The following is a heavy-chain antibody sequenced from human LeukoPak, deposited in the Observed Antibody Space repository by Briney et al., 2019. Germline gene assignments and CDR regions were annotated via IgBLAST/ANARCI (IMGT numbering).Heavy chain of an antibody. J-gene: IGHJ4*02. V-gene: IGHV3-23*01. Sequence: GGSLRLSCAASGFSFSSYAMTWARQAPVKGLEWVSAISGGGTRTYYADSVKGRFTISRDNSKNTLYLEMSSLRVEDTAIYYCAKWPEGAMDYFDYWGQGTLVTVSS. CDR2: ISGGGTRT. D-gene: IGHD3-16*01. CDR3: AKWPEGAMDYFDY. CDR1: GFSFSSYA.